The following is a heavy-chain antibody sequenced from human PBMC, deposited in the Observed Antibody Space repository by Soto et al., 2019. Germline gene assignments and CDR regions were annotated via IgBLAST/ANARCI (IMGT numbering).Heavy chain of an antibody. CDR2: INHSGST. V-gene: IGHV4-34*01. CDR3: ARAAAPRDFDY. J-gene: IGHJ4*02. Sequence: SETLSLTCTVSGASISSGYYWSWIRQPPGKGLEWIGEINHSGSTNYNPSLKSRVTISVDTSKNQFSLKLSSVTAADTAVYYCARAAAPRDFDYWGQGTLVTVSS. CDR1: GASISSGYY. D-gene: IGHD6-13*01.